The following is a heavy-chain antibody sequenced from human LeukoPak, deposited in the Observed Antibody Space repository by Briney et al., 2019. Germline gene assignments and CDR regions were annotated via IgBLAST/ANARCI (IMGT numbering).Heavy chain of an antibody. CDR1: GFTFSSYA. D-gene: IGHD5-18*01. CDR2: ISSNGGST. V-gene: IGHV3-64*01. CDR3: ARDGGYSYGGYFDY. J-gene: IGHJ4*02. Sequence: PGGSLRLSCAASGFTFSSYAMHWVRQAPGKGLEYVSAISSNGGSTYYANSVKGRFTISRDNSKNTLYLQMGSLRAEDMAVYYCARDGGYSYGGYFDYWGQGTLVTVSS.